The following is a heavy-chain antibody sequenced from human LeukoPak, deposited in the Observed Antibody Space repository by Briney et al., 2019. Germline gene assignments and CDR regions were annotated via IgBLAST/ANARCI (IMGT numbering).Heavy chain of an antibody. J-gene: IGHJ4*02. D-gene: IGHD4-11*01. CDR1: GFTFSSYA. CDR3: ARAPSASTVTTGGFDY. Sequence: PGGSLRLSCAASGFTFSSYAMHWVRQAPGKGLEWVAIISHDGTNKYYADSVKGRFTISRDDSKHTLYLQMNSLRAEDTAVYFCARAPSASTVTTGGFDYWGQGTLVTVSS. CDR2: ISHDGTNK. V-gene: IGHV3-30-3*01.